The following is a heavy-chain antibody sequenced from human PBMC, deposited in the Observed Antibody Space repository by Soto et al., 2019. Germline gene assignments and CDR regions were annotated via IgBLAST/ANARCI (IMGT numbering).Heavy chain of an antibody. CDR1: GYTFTSYG. CDR3: ARLSSWYAYYYYYYMDV. J-gene: IGHJ6*03. V-gene: IGHV1-18*01. CDR2: ISAYNGNT. Sequence: GASVKVSCKASGYTFTSYGISWVRQAPGQGLEWMGWISAYNGNTNYAQKLQGRVTMTTDTSTSTAYMELRSLRSDDTAVYYCARLSSWYAYYYYYYMDVWGKGTTVTVSS. D-gene: IGHD6-13*01.